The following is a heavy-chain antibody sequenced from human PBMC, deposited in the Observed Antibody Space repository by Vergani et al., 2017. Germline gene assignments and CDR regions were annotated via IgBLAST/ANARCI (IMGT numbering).Heavy chain of an antibody. D-gene: IGHD3-9*01. CDR1: GGSISSSSYY. CDR2: IYYSGST. J-gene: IGHJ6*03. Sequence: QLQLQESGPGLVKPSETLSLTCTVSGGSISSSSYYWGWIRQPPGKGLEWIGSIYYSGSTYYNPSLKSRVTISVDTSKNQFSLKLSSVTAADTAVYYCARHNDILTGDYMDVWGKGTTVTVSS. CDR3: ARHNDILTGDYMDV. V-gene: IGHV4-39*07.